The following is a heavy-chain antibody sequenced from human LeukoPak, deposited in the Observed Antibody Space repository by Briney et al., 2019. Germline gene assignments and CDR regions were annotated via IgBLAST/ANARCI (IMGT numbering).Heavy chain of an antibody. CDR3: ASGTSYYVQ. CDR1: GFMFSDYW. D-gene: IGHD3-10*02. V-gene: IGHV3-7*02. CDR2: IKQDGSEK. J-gene: IGHJ4*02. Sequence: GGSLRLSCAVSGFMFSDYWMTWVRQAPGKGLEWVANIKQDGSEKYYVDSVKGRFTISRDNAKNSLYLQMNSLRAEDTAVYYCASGTSYYVQWGQGTLVTVSS.